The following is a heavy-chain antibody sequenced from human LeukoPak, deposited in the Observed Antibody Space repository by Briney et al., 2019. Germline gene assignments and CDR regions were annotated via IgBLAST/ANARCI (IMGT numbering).Heavy chain of an antibody. CDR3: ARDLLDSGSY. V-gene: IGHV3-21*01. D-gene: IGHD1-26*01. CDR2: ISSSSYI. Sequence: PGGSLRLSCVAPGFTFSIYSMSGVRQAPGQGLEWVSSISSSSYIYYADSVKGRFTISRDNAKNSLYLQMNSLRAEYTAVYYCARDLLDSGSYWGQGTLVTVSS. J-gene: IGHJ4*02. CDR1: GFTFSIYS.